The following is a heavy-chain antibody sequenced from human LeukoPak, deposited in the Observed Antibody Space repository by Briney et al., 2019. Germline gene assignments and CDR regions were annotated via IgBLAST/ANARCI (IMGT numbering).Heavy chain of an antibody. J-gene: IGHJ4*02. CDR1: GGSFSGYY. V-gene: IGHV4-34*01. Sequence: SETLSLTCAVYGGSFSGYYWSWIRQPPGKGLEWIGEINQSGTTNYNLSLKSRVTISVDTSKNQFSLNLNSLTAADTAVYSCARGRWSGTTSTPFDYWGQGTLVTVSS. CDR3: ARGRWSGTTSTPFDY. CDR2: INQSGTT. D-gene: IGHD1-7*01.